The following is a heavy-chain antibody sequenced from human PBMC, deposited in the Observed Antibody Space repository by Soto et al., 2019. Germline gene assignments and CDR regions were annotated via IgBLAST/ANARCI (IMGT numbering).Heavy chain of an antibody. CDR2: IIPIFGTA. Sequence: QVQLVQSGAEVKKPGSSVKVSCKASGGTFSSYAISWVRQAPGQGLEWMGGIIPIFGTANYAPKFQGRVTITADESTSTAYMELSSLRSEDTAVYYCASSGPDIAAAGTSDYWGQGTLVTVSS. V-gene: IGHV1-69*01. CDR1: GGTFSSYA. J-gene: IGHJ4*02. CDR3: ASSGPDIAAAGTSDY. D-gene: IGHD6-13*01.